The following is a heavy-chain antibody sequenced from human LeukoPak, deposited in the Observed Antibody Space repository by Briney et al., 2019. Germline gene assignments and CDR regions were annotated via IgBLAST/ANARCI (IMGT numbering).Heavy chain of an antibody. Sequence: ASVKVSCKASGYTFTGYYMHWVRQAPGQGLEWMGWINPNSGVTNYAQKFQGRVTMTRDTSISTAYMELSRLRSDDTAVYYCARDLSYSSSWYDDAFDIWGQGTMVTVSS. CDR2: INPNSGVT. D-gene: IGHD6-13*01. CDR1: GYTFTGYY. V-gene: IGHV1-2*02. J-gene: IGHJ3*02. CDR3: ARDLSYSSSWYDDAFDI.